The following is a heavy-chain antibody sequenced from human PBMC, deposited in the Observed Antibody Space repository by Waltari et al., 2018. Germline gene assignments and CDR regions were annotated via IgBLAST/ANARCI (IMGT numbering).Heavy chain of an antibody. D-gene: IGHD2-2*01. CDR1: GGTFSSYA. Sequence: QVQLVQSGAEVKKPGSSVKVSCKASGGTFSSYAISWVRQAPGQGLEWMGGIIPIFGTANDAQKFQGRVTITADESTSTAYMELSSLRSEDTAVYYCAREADCSSTSCHVGWFDPWGQGTLVTVSS. CDR3: AREADCSSTSCHVGWFDP. CDR2: IIPIFGTA. J-gene: IGHJ5*02. V-gene: IGHV1-69*01.